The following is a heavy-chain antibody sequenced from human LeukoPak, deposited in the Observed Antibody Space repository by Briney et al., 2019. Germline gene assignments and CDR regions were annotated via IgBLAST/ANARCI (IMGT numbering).Heavy chain of an antibody. V-gene: IGHV3-23*01. Sequence: GGSLRLSCAASGFTFNTYAMSWVRQTPGKGLEWVSTISGSGGSTYYADSVKGRFTISRDNSKNTLYLQMNSLRAEDTAVYYRAKSVVDRNFDYWGQGTLVTVSS. CDR3: AKSVVDRNFDY. J-gene: IGHJ4*02. CDR1: GFTFNTYA. CDR2: ISGSGGST. D-gene: IGHD3-16*02.